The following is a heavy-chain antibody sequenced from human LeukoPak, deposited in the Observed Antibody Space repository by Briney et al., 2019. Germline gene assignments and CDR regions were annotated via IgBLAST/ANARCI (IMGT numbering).Heavy chain of an antibody. CDR1: GYTFTSYG. D-gene: IGHD1-1*01. CDR3: ARGSTGTYDY. J-gene: IGHJ4*02. Sequence: SVKVSCKASGYTFTSYGISWVRQASGQGLEWMAWINTHNGNTYYAQKLQGRVTMTTDTSTGTSYIQLRSLRSDDTAVYYCARGSTGTYDYWGQGTLVTVSS. V-gene: IGHV1-18*01. CDR2: INTHNGNT.